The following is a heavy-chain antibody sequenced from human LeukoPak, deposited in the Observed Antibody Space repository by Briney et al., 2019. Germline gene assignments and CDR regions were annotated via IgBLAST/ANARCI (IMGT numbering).Heavy chain of an antibody. J-gene: IGHJ4*02. CDR3: AKVHSYGWLHNFDY. V-gene: IGHV3-30*18. Sequence: AGSLRLSCAASGFTFSSSGIHWVRPAPGKGLEWVAAISFDGNNKYYTDSVKGRFTISRDNSKNTVFLQMNSLKPEDTAVYYCAKVHSYGWLHNFDYWGQGTLVTVFS. D-gene: IGHD5-24*01. CDR2: ISFDGNNK. CDR1: GFTFSSSG.